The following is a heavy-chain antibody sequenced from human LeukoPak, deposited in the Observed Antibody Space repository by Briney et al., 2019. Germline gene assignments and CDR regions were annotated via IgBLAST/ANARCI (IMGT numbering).Heavy chain of an antibody. J-gene: IGHJ4*02. V-gene: IGHV3-48*04. CDR1: GFTFSSYS. CDR2: ISSSSSTI. CDR3: ASNPRGQWLLPDY. D-gene: IGHD3-22*01. Sequence: GGSLRLSCAASGFTFSSYSMNWVRQAPGKGLEWVSYISSSSSTIYYADSVKGRFTISRDNAKNSLYLQMNSLRAEDTAVYYCASNPRGQWLLPDYWGQGTLVTVSS.